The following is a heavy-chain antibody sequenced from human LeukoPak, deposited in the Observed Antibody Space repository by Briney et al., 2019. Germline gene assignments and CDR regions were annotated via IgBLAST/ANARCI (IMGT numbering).Heavy chain of an antibody. V-gene: IGHV3-23*01. CDR3: AKAPYYDFWSGYFTTHFDY. J-gene: IGHJ4*02. CDR1: GFTFSSYG. D-gene: IGHD3-3*01. CDR2: ISCSGGST. Sequence: GGSLRLSCAASGFTFSSYGMSWVRQAPGKGLEWVSAISCSGGSTYYADSVKGRFTISRDNSKNTLYLQMNSLRAEDTAVYYCAKAPYYDFWSGYFTTHFDYWGQGTLVTVSS.